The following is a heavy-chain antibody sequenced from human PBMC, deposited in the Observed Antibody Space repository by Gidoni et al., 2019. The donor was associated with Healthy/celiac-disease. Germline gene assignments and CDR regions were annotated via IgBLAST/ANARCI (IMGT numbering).Heavy chain of an antibody. J-gene: IGHJ4*02. V-gene: IGHV3-23*01. CDR1: GFTFSSYA. CDR3: ATERGEGIVVVTAIYFDY. CDR2: ISGSGGST. Sequence: EVQLLESGGGLVQPGGSLRLSCAASGFTFSSYAMSWVRQAPGKGLEWVSAISGSGGSTYYADSVKGRFTISRDNSKNTLYLQMNSLRAEDTAVYYCATERGEGIVVVTAIYFDYWGQGTLVTVSS. D-gene: IGHD2-21*02.